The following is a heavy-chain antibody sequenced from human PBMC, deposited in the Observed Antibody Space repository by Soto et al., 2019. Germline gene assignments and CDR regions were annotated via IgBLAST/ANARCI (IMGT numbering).Heavy chain of an antibody. CDR3: ARDQEEGCCDSSGVNWFDS. Sequence: GGSIRLSSAASGFTCSSYIMNRVRQSPGKWVELVSSISSTXSYIYYADSVKGRFTIFRDNAKNSLYLKMNSLRAEETAVYYSARDQEEGCCDSSGVNWFDSWAQGSLVTVSS. CDR1: GFTCSSYI. J-gene: IGHJ5*01. D-gene: IGHD3-22*01. V-gene: IGHV3-21*01. CDR2: ISSTXSYI.